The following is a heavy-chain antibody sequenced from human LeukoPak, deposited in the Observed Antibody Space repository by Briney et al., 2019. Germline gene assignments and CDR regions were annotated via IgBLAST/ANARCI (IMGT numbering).Heavy chain of an antibody. D-gene: IGHD1-26*01. CDR1: GGSISSYY. J-gene: IGHJ4*02. V-gene: IGHV4-59*01. CDR2: IYYSGST. CDR3: ARAVGATRPVDY. Sequence: SETLSLTCTVSGGSISSYYWSWIWQPPGKGLEWIGYIYYSGSTNYNPSLKSRVTISVDTSKNQFSLKLSSVTAADTAVYYCARAVGATRPVDYWGQGTLVTVSS.